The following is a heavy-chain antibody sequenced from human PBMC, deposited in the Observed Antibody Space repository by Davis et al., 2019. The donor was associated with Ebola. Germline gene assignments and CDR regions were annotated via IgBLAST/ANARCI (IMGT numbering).Heavy chain of an antibody. CDR3: ARGGYYDFWSGPKPFDY. Sequence: GESLKISCAASGFTFSSYWMHWVRQAPGKGLVWVSRINSDGSSTSYADSVKGRFTISRDNAKNTLYLQMNSLRAEDTAVYYCARGGYYDFWSGPKPFDYWGQGTLVTVSS. D-gene: IGHD3-3*01. J-gene: IGHJ4*02. CDR2: INSDGSST. V-gene: IGHV3-74*01. CDR1: GFTFSSYW.